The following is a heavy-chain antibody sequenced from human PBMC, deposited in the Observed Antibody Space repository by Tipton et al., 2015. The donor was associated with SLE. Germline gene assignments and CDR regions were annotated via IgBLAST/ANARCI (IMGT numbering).Heavy chain of an antibody. D-gene: IGHD5-12*01. J-gene: IGHJ6*02. CDR3: ARGPSGYDLLRYYYYGMDV. V-gene: IGHV4-34*01. Sequence: GLVKPSETLSLTCAVYGGSFSGYYWSWIRQPPGKGLEWIGEINHSGSTNYNPSLKSRLTISVDTSKNQFSLKLSSVTVADTAVYYCARGPSGYDLLRYYYYGMDVWGQGTTVTVSS. CDR1: GGSFSGYY. CDR2: INHSGST.